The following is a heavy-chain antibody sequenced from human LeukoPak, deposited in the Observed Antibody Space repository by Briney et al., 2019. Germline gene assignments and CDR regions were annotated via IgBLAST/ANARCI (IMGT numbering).Heavy chain of an antibody. D-gene: IGHD3-10*01. CDR2: IYTSGST. CDR3: ARVGSYYNPLDAFDI. Sequence: SSQTLSLTCTVSGGSISSGSYYWSWIRQPAGKGLEWIGRIYTSGSTNYNPSLKSRVTISVDTSKNQFSLKLSSVTAADTAVYYCARVGSYYNPLDAFDIWGQGTMVTVSS. CDR1: GGSISSGSYY. J-gene: IGHJ3*02. V-gene: IGHV4-61*02.